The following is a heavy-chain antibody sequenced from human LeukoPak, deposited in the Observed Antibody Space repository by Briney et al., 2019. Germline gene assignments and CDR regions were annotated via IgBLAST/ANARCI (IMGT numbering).Heavy chain of an antibody. Sequence: GGSLRLSCAASGFTVSSNYMSWVRQAPGKGLECVSVIYSGGSTYYADSVKGRFTISRDNSTNTLYLQMNSLRAEHTAVYYCARYPSDQYYFDYWGQGTLVTVSS. CDR3: ARYPSDQYYFDY. CDR2: IYSGGST. J-gene: IGHJ4*02. CDR1: GFTVSSNY. V-gene: IGHV3-53*01.